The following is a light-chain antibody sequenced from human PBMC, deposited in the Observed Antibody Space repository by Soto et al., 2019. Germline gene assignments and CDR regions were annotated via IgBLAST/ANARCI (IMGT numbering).Light chain of an antibody. CDR2: DAS. CDR3: QQRSNWPPRT. CDR1: QSVSSY. Sequence: EIVLTQSPATLSLSPGERATLSCRASQSVSSYLAWYQQKPGQAPMLLIYDASNRATGIPGRFSGSGSGTDFTLTSSSLEPEDFAIYDCQQRSNWPPRTFGQGTKVEIK. J-gene: IGKJ1*01. V-gene: IGKV3-11*01.